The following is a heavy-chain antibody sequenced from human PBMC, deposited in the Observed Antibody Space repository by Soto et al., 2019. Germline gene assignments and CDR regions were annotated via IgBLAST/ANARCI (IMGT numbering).Heavy chain of an antibody. J-gene: IGHJ5*02. CDR3: AREPRYYYDRSGYLNWFDP. D-gene: IGHD3-22*01. V-gene: IGHV3-48*02. CDR1: GFTFSSYS. CDR2: ISSSSSTI. Sequence: GGALRLSCAAPGFTFSSYSMNWVRQAPGKGLDWVSYISSSSSTIYYADSVKGRFTISRDNAKNSLYLQMNSLRDEDTPVYYCAREPRYYYDRSGYLNWFDPWGQGTPVTVSS.